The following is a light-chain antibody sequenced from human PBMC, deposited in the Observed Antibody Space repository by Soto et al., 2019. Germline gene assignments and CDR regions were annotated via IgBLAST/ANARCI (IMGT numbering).Light chain of an antibody. Sequence: AIRMTQSPSSLSASTGDRVTITCRASQGISSYLAWYQQKPGKAPKLLIYAASTLQSGVPSRFSGSGSGTDFTLTISCLXSEDFATYYCQQYYSYPPYTFGQGTKVDIK. CDR1: QGISSY. V-gene: IGKV1-8*01. CDR3: QQYYSYPPYT. CDR2: AAS. J-gene: IGKJ2*01.